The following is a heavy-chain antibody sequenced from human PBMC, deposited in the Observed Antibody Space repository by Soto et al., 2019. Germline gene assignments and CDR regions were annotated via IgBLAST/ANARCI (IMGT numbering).Heavy chain of an antibody. J-gene: IGHJ5*02. CDR2: IYYSGRT. CDR1: GGSINSSSYY. V-gene: IGHV4-39*02. Sequence: SETLSLTCTVSGGSINSSSYYWGWIRQPPGKGLEWIGSIYYSGRTYYNPSLKSRVAISVDTSKNHFSLKLSSVTAADTAVYYCATQEVGGSYVYTFDPWGQGTLVTVSS. CDR3: ATQEVGGSYVYTFDP. D-gene: IGHD1-26*01.